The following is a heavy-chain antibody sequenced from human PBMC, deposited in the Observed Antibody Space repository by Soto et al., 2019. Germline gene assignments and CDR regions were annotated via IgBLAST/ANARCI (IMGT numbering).Heavy chain of an antibody. CDR2: ISGSGGST. J-gene: IGHJ5*02. CDR3: AKEGYCSSTSCYVLGYNWFDP. V-gene: IGHV3-23*01. Sequence: GGSLRLSCAASGFTFSSYAMSWVRQAPGKGLEWVSAISGSGGSTYYADSVKGRFTISRDNSKNTLYLQMNSLRAEDTAVYYCAKEGYCSSTSCYVLGYNWFDPWGQGTLVTVSS. D-gene: IGHD2-2*01. CDR1: GFTFSSYA.